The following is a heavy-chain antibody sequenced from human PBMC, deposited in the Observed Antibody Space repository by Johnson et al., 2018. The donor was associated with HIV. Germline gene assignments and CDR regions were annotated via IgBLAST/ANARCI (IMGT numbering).Heavy chain of an antibody. CDR2: ISSNGGST. J-gene: IGHJ3*02. Sequence: VQLVESGGGLVQPGGSLRLSCAASGFTFSRYAMHWVRQAPGKGLEYVSAISSNGGSTYYANSVKGRFTISRDNSKNTLYLQMGSLRAEDMAVYYCARELSHDAFDIWGQGTMVTVSS. CDR1: GFTFSRYA. CDR3: ARELSHDAFDI. D-gene: IGHD3-3*02. V-gene: IGHV3-64*01.